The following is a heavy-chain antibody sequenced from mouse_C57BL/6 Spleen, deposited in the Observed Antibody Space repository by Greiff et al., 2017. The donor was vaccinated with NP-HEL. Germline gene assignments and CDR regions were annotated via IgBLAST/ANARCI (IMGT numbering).Heavy chain of an antibody. V-gene: IGHV2-6-1*01. CDR3: ARHESSLWYCDV. J-gene: IGHJ1*03. CDR2: IWSDGST. Sequence: VQLHESGPGLVAPSQSLSITCTVSGFSLTSYGVHWVRQTPGKGLEWLVVIWSDGSTTYNSALKSRLSISKDNSKSQVFLKMNSLQTDDTAMYYCARHESSLWYCDVWGTGTTVTVSS. CDR1: GFSLTSYG. D-gene: IGHD1-1*01.